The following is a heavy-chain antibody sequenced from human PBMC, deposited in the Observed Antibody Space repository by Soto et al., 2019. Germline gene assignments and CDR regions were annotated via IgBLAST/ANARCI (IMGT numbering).Heavy chain of an antibody. CDR1: GYTFTGYY. Sequence: GASVKVSCKASGYTFTGYYLHWVRQAPGQGLEWMGWINPNSGDTIYAQKFQGWVTMTRDTSINTAYMELSSLRSDDTAVYYCARARVYYDTGGHFNSWGQGTLVTVSS. CDR3: ARARVYYDTGGHFNS. V-gene: IGHV1-2*04. J-gene: IGHJ4*02. CDR2: INPNSGDT. D-gene: IGHD3-22*01.